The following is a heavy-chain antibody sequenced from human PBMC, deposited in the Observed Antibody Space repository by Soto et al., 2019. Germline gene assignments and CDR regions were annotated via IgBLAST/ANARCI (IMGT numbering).Heavy chain of an antibody. CDR2: IIPIFGTA. Sequence: SLRVSCQGSGGTFSCYSISWVRKNPGQGLEWMGGIIPIFGTANYAQKFQGRVTITADESTSTAYMELSSLRSEDTAVYYCARDLVAGTLGGYFQHWGQGTLVTVSS. D-gene: IGHD6-19*01. J-gene: IGHJ1*01. CDR1: GGTFSCYS. CDR3: ARDLVAGTLGGYFQH. V-gene: IGHV1-69*13.